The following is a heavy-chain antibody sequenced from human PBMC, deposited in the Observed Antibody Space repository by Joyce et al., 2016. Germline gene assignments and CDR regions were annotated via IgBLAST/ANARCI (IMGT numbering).Heavy chain of an antibody. D-gene: IGHD2-15*01. J-gene: IGHJ6*02. Sequence: QVQLVQSGAEVKKPGSSVKVSCKATGGTFSSYTISWVRQAPGQGLEWIGRIIPILGIAKDPQKFQGRVTITADKSTSTAYMELSSLRSEDTAVYYCAREVAAPPYYYYGMDVWGQGTTVTVSS. CDR1: GGTFSSYT. CDR2: IIPILGIA. V-gene: IGHV1-69*08. CDR3: AREVAAPPYYYYGMDV.